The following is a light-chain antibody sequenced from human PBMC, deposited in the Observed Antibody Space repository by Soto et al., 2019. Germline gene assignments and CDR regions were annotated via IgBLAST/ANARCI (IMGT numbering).Light chain of an antibody. CDR2: WAS. CDR3: QQYYITPLT. CDR1: QSVLFSSNNKNY. J-gene: IGKJ4*01. V-gene: IGKV4-1*01. Sequence: DIVMTQSPDSLAVSLGERATINCKSSQSVLFSSNNKNYLAWYQQKPGQPPKLLIYWASTRESGVPDRFSGSGSGTDFTLTISSLQAGDAAVYFCQQYYITPLTCGGGTRLEI.